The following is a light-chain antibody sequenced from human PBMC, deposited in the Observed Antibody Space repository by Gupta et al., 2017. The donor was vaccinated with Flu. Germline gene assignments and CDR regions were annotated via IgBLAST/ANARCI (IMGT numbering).Light chain of an antibody. V-gene: IGKV1-5*03. CDR2: KAS. J-gene: IGKJ2*01. CDR1: QSISSW. Sequence: DIQMTQSPSTLSASVGDRVTITCRASQSISSWLAWYQQKPGKAPKLLIYKASSLESGVPSRFIGSGSGTEFTLTISSLQPDDFATYYCQQYNSYPYTFGQGTKLETK. CDR3: QQYNSYPYT.